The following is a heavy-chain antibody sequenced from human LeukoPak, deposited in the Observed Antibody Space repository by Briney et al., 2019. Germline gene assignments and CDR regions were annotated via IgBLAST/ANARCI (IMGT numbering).Heavy chain of an antibody. Sequence: SETLSLTCTVSGGSIRSGGYYWSWIRQHPGKGLEWIGYIYYSGSTYYNPSLKSRVTISVDTSKNQFSLKLSSVTAADTAVYYCARHIVHRITIFGVVSPSWFDPWGQGTLVTVSS. D-gene: IGHD3-3*01. CDR3: ARHIVHRITIFGVVSPSWFDP. J-gene: IGHJ5*02. CDR2: IYYSGST. CDR1: GGSIRSGGYY. V-gene: IGHV4-31*03.